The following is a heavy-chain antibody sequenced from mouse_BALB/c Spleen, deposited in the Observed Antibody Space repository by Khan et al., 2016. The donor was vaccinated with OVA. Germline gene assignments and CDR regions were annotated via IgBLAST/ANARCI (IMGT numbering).Heavy chain of an antibody. CDR2: ISTGGSYT. J-gene: IGHJ3*01. CDR3: GRQRCTTRTAWFAY. V-gene: IGHV5-6*01. CDR1: GFTFSSYG. D-gene: IGHD1-1*01. Sequence: EVQRVESGGDLVKPGGSLNFSCEASGFTFSSYGMSWLRQTPDKRLEWVATISTGGSYTYYTDSVKGRLTISRDNATNTLYLQMSSLKSEDTAMYYGGRQRCTTRTAWFAYWGQGTLVTVSA.